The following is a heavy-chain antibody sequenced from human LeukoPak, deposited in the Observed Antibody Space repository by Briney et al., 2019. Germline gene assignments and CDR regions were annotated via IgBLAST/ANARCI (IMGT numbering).Heavy chain of an antibody. CDR2: IYYSGTT. Sequence: PSETLSLTCSVSGGSISNYYWSWIRQPPGKGLEWIGFIYYSGTTHYNPSLKSRVTMSVATSNNQFSLRLSSVTAADTAISYCARHSGASPHYFDYWGQGALVTVSS. J-gene: IGHJ4*02. CDR1: GGSISNYY. V-gene: IGHV4-59*08. D-gene: IGHD1-26*01. CDR3: ARHSGASPHYFDY.